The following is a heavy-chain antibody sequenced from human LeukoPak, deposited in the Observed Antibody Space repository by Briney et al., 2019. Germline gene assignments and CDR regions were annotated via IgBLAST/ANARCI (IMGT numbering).Heavy chain of an antibody. CDR1: GGSISSYY. V-gene: IGHV4-59*01. Sequence: SETLSLTCTVSGGSISSYYWSWIRQPPGKGLEWIGYIYYSGSTNYNPSLKSRVTISVDTSKNRFSLKLSSVTAADTAVYYCARGTGLLWFGELLVYGMDVWGKGTTVTVSS. J-gene: IGHJ6*04. CDR2: IYYSGST. D-gene: IGHD3-10*01. CDR3: ARGTGLLWFGELLVYGMDV.